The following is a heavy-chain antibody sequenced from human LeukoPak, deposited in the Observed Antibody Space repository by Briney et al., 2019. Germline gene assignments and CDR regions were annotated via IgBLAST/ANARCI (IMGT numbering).Heavy chain of an antibody. J-gene: IGHJ4*02. V-gene: IGHV4-39*07. D-gene: IGHD6-6*01. Sequence: SETLSLTCTVSGGSISSYYWGWIRKPPGKGLEWIGSIYYSGSTYYNPSLKSRVIISVDTSKNQFSLKLSSVTAADTAVYYCARSRGLVRLGYGYWGQGTLVTVSS. CDR3: ARSRGLVRLGYGY. CDR1: GGSISSYY. CDR2: IYYSGST.